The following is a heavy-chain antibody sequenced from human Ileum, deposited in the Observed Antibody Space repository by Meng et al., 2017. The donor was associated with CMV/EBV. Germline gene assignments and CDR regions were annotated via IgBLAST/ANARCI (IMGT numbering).Heavy chain of an antibody. CDR2: INPNSGGT. D-gene: IGHD2-2*01. CDR3: ARRGCSSTSCYGDNWFDP. V-gene: IGHV1-2*02. CDR1: YTFTGYY. Sequence: YTFTGYYMHWLRQAPGQGLEWMGWINPNSGGTNYAQKFQGRVTMTRDTSISTAYMELSRLRSDDTAVYYCARRGCSSTSCYGDNWFDPWGQGTLVTVSS. J-gene: IGHJ5*02.